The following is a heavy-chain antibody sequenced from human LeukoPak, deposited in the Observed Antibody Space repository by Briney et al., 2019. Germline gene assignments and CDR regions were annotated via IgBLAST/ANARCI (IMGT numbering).Heavy chain of an antibody. Sequence: GGSLRLSCAASGFTFSSYGMHWVRQAPGKGLGWVAFIRYDGSNKYYADSVKGRFTISRDNSKNTLYLQMNSLRAEDTAVYYCAKDLGLIAAAYYFDYWGQGTLVTVSS. D-gene: IGHD6-13*01. CDR1: GFTFSSYG. CDR3: AKDLGLIAAAYYFDY. V-gene: IGHV3-30*02. CDR2: IRYDGSNK. J-gene: IGHJ4*02.